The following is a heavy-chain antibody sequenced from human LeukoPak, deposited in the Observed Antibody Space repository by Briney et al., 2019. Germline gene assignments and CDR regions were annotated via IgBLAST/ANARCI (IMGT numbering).Heavy chain of an antibody. CDR1: GYTFTSYD. V-gene: IGHV1-8*01. Sequence: ASVKVSCKASGYTFTSYDINWVRQATGQGLEWMGWMNPNSGNTGYAQKFHGRVTMTRNTSISTAYMELSSLRSEDTAVYYCASRSYGSGSPFDYWGQGTLVTVSS. CDR3: ASRSYGSGSPFDY. J-gene: IGHJ4*02. CDR2: MNPNSGNT. D-gene: IGHD3-10*01.